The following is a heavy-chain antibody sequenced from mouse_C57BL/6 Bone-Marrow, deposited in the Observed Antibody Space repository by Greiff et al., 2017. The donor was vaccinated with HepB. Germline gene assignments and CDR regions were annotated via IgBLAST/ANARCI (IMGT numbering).Heavy chain of an antibody. CDR1: GFSLTSYG. J-gene: IGHJ4*01. V-gene: IGHV2-6*01. D-gene: IGHD2-5*01. CDR2: IWGVGST. CDR3: ARYSNDYAMDY. Sequence: VKLVESGPGLVAPSQSLSITCTVSGFSLTSYGVDWVRQSPGKGLEWLGVIWGVGSTNYNSALKSRLSISKDNSKSQVFLKMNSLQTDDTAMYYCARYSNDYAMDYWGQGTSVTVSS.